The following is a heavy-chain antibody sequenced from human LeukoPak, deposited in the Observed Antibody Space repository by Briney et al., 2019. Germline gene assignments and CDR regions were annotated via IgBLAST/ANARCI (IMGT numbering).Heavy chain of an antibody. V-gene: IGHV4-39*07. CDR2: INHSGST. Sequence: SETLSLTCTVSGGSISSGGYYWSWIRQPPGKGLEWIGEINHSGSTNYNPSLKSRVTISVDTSKNQFSLKLSSVTAADTAVYYCARRYSSGWYQEYFQYWGQGTLVTVSS. CDR1: GGSISSGGYY. D-gene: IGHD6-19*01. CDR3: ARRYSSGWYQEYFQY. J-gene: IGHJ1*01.